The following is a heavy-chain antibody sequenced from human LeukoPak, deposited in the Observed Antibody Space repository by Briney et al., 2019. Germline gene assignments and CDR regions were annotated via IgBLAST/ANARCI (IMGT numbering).Heavy chain of an antibody. J-gene: IGHJ6*03. V-gene: IGHV4-39*01. Sequence: SETLSLTCTVSGGSISSSSYYWGWIRQPPGKGLEWIGSIYYSGSTYYNPSLKSRVTISVDTSKNQFSLKLSSVTAADTAVYYCARPLKRVPAASESYYYYMDVWGKGTTVTVSS. D-gene: IGHD2-2*01. CDR1: GGSISSSSYY. CDR2: IYYSGST. CDR3: ARPLKRVPAASESYYYYMDV.